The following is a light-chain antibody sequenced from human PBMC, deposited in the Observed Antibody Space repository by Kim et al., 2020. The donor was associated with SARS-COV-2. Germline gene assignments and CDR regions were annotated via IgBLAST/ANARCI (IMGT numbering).Light chain of an antibody. CDR3: QRYDTAPRT. Sequence: ASVGDRVTIACRASQGISNSLAWYQQKPGKVPKLLIYAASTLQSGVPSRFSGSGSGTDFTLTVSSLQPEDVATYYCQRYDTAPRTFGQGTKVDIK. V-gene: IGKV1-27*01. J-gene: IGKJ1*01. CDR2: AAS. CDR1: QGISNS.